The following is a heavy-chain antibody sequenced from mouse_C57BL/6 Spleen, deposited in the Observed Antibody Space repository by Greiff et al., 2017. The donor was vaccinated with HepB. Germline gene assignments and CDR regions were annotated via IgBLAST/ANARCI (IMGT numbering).Heavy chain of an antibody. J-gene: IGHJ1*03. V-gene: IGHV1-82*01. CDR2: IYPGDGDT. Sequence: VQLQQSGPELVKPGASVKISCKASGYAFSSSWMNWVKQRPGKGLEWIGRIYPGDGDTNYNGKFKGKATLTADKSSSTAYMQLSGLTSEDSAVYFCARSSYYGSSYWYFDVWGTGTTVTVSS. CDR1: GYAFSSSW. CDR3: ARSSYYGSSYWYFDV. D-gene: IGHD1-1*01.